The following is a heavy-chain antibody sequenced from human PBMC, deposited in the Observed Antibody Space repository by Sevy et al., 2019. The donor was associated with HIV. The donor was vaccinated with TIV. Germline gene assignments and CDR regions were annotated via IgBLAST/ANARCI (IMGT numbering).Heavy chain of an antibody. CDR2: ISYDGSNK. CDR3: AKDVGSRYSSGWYYGMDV. J-gene: IGHJ6*02. Sequence: GESLKISCAASGFTFSSYGMHWVRQAPGKGLEWVAVISYDGSNKYYADSVKGRFTISRDNSKNTLYLQMNSLRAEDTAVYYCAKDVGSRYSSGWYYGMDVWGQGTTVTVSS. V-gene: IGHV3-30*18. D-gene: IGHD6-19*01. CDR1: GFTFSSYG.